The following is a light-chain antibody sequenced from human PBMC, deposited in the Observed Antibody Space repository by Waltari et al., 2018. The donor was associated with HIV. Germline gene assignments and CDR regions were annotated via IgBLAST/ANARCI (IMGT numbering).Light chain of an antibody. CDR1: QGIRND. CDR2: AAS. V-gene: IGKV1-17*01. J-gene: IGKJ1*01. CDR3: LQYNTYPRT. Sequence: DIQLTQSPPSLSASVGDRVTITCRASQGIRNDLGWYQQTPGKAPKRLIYAASTLHNGVPSRFIGSGSGTDFTLTISSLQPEDFATYYFLQYNTYPRTFGQGTKVEF.